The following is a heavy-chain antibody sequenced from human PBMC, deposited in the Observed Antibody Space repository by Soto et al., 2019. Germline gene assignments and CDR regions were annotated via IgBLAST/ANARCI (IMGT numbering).Heavy chain of an antibody. CDR3: AKNGQPPYYYYGMDV. D-gene: IGHD2-8*01. CDR2: ISGYNGDT. Sequence: ASVKVSCKASGYTFTRYGISLVRQAPGQGLEWMGWISGYNGDTKYAQKFQGRVTMTVDTSTTTAYMELRSLTSDDRAVYYCAKNGQPPYYYYGMDVWGQGTTVTVSS. J-gene: IGHJ6*02. CDR1: GYTFTRYG. V-gene: IGHV1-18*01.